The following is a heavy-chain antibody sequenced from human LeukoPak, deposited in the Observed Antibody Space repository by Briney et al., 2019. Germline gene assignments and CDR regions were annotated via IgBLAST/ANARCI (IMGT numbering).Heavy chain of an antibody. J-gene: IGHJ4*02. D-gene: IGHD1-14*01. CDR1: GFTCSSYS. Sequence: GGSLRLSCAASGFTCSSYSMNWVRQAPGKGLEWVSSISSSSSYIYYADSVKGRFTISRDNAKNSLYLQMNSLRAEDTAVYYCARDGRGNRPDYWGQGTLVTVSS. CDR3: ARDGRGNRPDY. V-gene: IGHV3-21*01. CDR2: ISSSSSYI.